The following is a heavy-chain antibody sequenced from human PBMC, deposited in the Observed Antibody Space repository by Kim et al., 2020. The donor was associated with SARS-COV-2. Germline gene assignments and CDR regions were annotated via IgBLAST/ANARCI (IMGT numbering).Heavy chain of an antibody. CDR2: ISGSGGST. CDR1: GFTFSSYA. CDR3: AKASSNGRYDSSGYYRDAFDI. J-gene: IGHJ3*02. Sequence: GGSLRLSCAASGFTFSSYAMSWVRQAPGKGLEWVSAISGSGGSTYYADSVKGRFTISRDNSKNTLYLQMNSLRAEDTAVYYCAKASSNGRYDSSGYYRDAFDIWGQGTMVTVSS. V-gene: IGHV3-23*01. D-gene: IGHD3-22*01.